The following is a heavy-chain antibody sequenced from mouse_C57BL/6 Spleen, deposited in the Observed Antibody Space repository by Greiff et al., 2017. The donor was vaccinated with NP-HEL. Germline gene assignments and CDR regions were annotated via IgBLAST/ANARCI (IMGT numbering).Heavy chain of an antibody. J-gene: IGHJ3*01. CDR3: AREGNYVAY. CDR2: IDPSDSYT. Sequence: QVQLQQPGAELVKPGASVKLSCKASGYTFTSYWMQWVKQRPGQGLEWIGEIDPSDSYTNYNQKFKGKATLTVDTSSSTAYMQLSILTSEDSAVYYCAREGNYVAYWGQGTLVTVSA. CDR1: GYTFTSYW. D-gene: IGHD2-1*01. V-gene: IGHV1-50*01.